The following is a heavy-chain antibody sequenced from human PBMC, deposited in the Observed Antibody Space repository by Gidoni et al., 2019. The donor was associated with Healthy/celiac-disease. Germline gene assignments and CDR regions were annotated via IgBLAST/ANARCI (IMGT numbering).Heavy chain of an antibody. D-gene: IGHD6-6*01. V-gene: IGHV3-7*01. CDR1: GFTFSRYW. CDR3: ARDLGWYSSSSDFDY. CDR2: IKQDGSEK. J-gene: IGHJ4*02. Sequence: EVQLVESGGGSVQPGGSLRLSCAAYGFTFSRYWIGWVRQASGKGLEWVANIKQDGSEKYYVDSVKGRFTISRDNAKNSLYLQMNSLRAEDTAVYYCARDLGWYSSSSDFDYWGQGTLVTVSS.